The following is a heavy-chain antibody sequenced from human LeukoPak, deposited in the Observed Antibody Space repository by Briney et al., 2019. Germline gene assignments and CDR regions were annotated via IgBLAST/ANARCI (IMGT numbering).Heavy chain of an antibody. CDR1: GFTFSSYW. V-gene: IGHV3-74*01. D-gene: IGHD3-16*02. Sequence: GGSLRLSCAASGFTFSSYWMHWVRQAPGKGLVWVSRINSDGSSTSYADSVKGRFTISRDNAKNTLYLQMNSLRAEDTAVYYCAKDLSSRDYVWGSYRPDFDYWGQGTLVTVSS. J-gene: IGHJ4*02. CDR3: AKDLSSRDYVWGSYRPDFDY. CDR2: INSDGSST.